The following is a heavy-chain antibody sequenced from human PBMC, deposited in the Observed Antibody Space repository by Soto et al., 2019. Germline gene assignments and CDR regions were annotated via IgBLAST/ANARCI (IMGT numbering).Heavy chain of an antibody. D-gene: IGHD1-26*01. CDR2: IYYSGST. CDR1: GDSMTNYY. J-gene: IGHJ4*02. Sequence: QVQLQESGPGLVRPSETLSLTCTVSGDSMTNYYWNWLRQPPGKGLEWIGYIYYSGSTNYNPSLKSRVTISVDTSKNQVSLKLSSVTAADTAIYYCARLRPSGTSDYWGQGTLVTVSS. V-gene: IGHV4-59*08. CDR3: ARLRPSGTSDY.